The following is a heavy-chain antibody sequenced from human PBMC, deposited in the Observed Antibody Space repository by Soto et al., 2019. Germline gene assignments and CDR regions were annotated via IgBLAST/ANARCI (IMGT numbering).Heavy chain of an antibody. CDR3: ARALGGVSSSGMDV. Sequence: QLRLQESGPGLVEPSETLSLTCAVSGDSIGRGAFYWSWVRHIPGQGLEWIGYVAASGNAYYNPYLRSRVAMSIETSENQVSLRLLSVTAADAAVYFCARALGGVSSSGMDVCGQGTTVTVSS. D-gene: IGHD1-26*01. V-gene: IGHV4-31*02. CDR2: VAASGNA. J-gene: IGHJ6*02. CDR1: GDSIGRGAFY.